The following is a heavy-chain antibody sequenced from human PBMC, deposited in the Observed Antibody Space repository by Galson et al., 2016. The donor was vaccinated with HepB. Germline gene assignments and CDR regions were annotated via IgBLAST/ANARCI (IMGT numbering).Heavy chain of an antibody. J-gene: IGHJ4*02. CDR1: GLTISDYW. CDR3: TRSDYGDY. Sequence: LRLSCAASGLTISDYWTHWVRQAPGKGLVWVSRIRGDGTFKTYADSVKGRFTISRDNARNTLYLQMDSLRVEDTAVYYCTRSDYGDYWGQGTLVTVSS. V-gene: IGHV3-74*03. CDR2: IRGDGTFK.